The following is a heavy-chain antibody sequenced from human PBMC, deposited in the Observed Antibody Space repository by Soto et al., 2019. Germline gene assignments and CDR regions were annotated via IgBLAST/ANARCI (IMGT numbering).Heavy chain of an antibody. CDR3: ARDTHSDWGEDWFDP. V-gene: IGHV3-48*01. CDR2: ISGSSTTI. D-gene: IGHD3-16*01. J-gene: IGHJ5*02. Sequence: GSLRLSCAASGFTFSSCSMNWVRQAPGKGLEWISYISGSSTTIYYADSVKGRFTISRDNARNSLYLQMNSLRVEDTAVYYCARDTHSDWGEDWFDPWGQGTLVTVSS. CDR1: GFTFSSCS.